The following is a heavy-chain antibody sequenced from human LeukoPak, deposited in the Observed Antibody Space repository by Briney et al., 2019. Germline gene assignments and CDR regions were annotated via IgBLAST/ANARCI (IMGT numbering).Heavy chain of an antibody. CDR1: GGSISSGSYY. Sequence: SQTLSLTCTVSGGSISSGSYYWSWIRQPAGTGLEWIGRIYTSGSTNYNPSLKSRVTISVDTSKNQFSLKLSSVTAADTAVYYCARDLGYSYGYWFDPWGQGTLVTVS. D-gene: IGHD5-18*01. CDR3: ARDLGYSYGYWFDP. J-gene: IGHJ5*02. CDR2: IYTSGST. V-gene: IGHV4-61*02.